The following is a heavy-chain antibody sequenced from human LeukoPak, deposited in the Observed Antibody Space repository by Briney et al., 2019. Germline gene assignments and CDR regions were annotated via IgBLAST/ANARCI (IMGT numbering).Heavy chain of an antibody. J-gene: IGHJ4*02. V-gene: IGHV3-23*01. CDR2: ISGNGGST. D-gene: IGHD1-26*01. Sequence: PGASLRLSCVASGFTFSNYAMSWVRRAPGKGLEWVSAISGNGGSTNYADSVKGRFTISRDNSKNTLYLQMNSLRADDTAVYYCAKDQGGGRSITIVGGTRGDFDYWGQGTPVTVSS. CDR3: AKDQGGGRSITIVGGTRGDFDY. CDR1: GFTFSNYA.